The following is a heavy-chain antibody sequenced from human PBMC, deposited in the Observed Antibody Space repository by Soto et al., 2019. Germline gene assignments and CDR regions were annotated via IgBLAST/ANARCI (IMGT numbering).Heavy chain of an antibody. Sequence: PSETLSLTCAVSGGSISSSNWWSWIRQHPGKGLEWIGYIYYSGSTNYNPSLKSRVTISVDTSKNQFSLKLSSVTAADTAVYYRARVSPVAYIRSSYFDYWGQGTLVTVSS. CDR1: GGSISSSNW. CDR3: ARVSPVAYIRSSYFDY. D-gene: IGHD3-16*01. V-gene: IGHV4-31*11. CDR2: IYYSGST. J-gene: IGHJ4*02.